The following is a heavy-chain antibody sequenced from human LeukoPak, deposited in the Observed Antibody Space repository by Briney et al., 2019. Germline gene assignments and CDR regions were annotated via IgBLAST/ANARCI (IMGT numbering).Heavy chain of an antibody. CDR2: IYSGGST. V-gene: IGHV3-66*01. CDR3: ARAASDYGEGGFDY. D-gene: IGHD4-17*01. Sequence: GGSLRLSCAASGFTVSSNYMSWVRQAPGKGLEWVSVIYSGGSTYYAGSVKGRFTISRDNSKNTLYLQMNSLRAEDTAVYYCARAASDYGEGGFDYWGQGTLVTVSS. J-gene: IGHJ4*02. CDR1: GFTVSSNY.